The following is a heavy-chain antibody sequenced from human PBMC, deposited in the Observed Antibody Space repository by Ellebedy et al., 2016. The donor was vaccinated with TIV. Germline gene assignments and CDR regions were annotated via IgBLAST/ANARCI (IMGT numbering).Heavy chain of an antibody. J-gene: IGHJ4*02. CDR1: GDSVSSDTGA. CDR2: TYYRSQWYT. D-gene: IGHD1-14*01. V-gene: IGHV6-1*01. Sequence: SQTLSLTCAISGDSVSSDTGASNWLRQSPSRGLEWLGRTYYRSQWYTDYTVAVKSRITINPDTSKNQFSLQLNSVTPEDSALYYWAREYNTAYDYWGQGTLVTVSS. CDR3: AREYNTAYDY.